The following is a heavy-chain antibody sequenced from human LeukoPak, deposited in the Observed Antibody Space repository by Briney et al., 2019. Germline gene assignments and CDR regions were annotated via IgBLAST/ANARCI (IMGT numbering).Heavy chain of an antibody. CDR2: IYYSGST. D-gene: IGHD6-19*01. V-gene: IGHV4-59*01. Sequence: NPSETLSLTCTVSGGSISSYYWSWIRQPPGKGLEWIGYIYYSGSTNYNPSLKSRVTISVDTSKNQFSLKLSSVTAADTAVYYCARHANSSGWYIGWGQGTLVTVSS. CDR3: ARHANSSGWYIG. J-gene: IGHJ4*02. CDR1: GGSISSYY.